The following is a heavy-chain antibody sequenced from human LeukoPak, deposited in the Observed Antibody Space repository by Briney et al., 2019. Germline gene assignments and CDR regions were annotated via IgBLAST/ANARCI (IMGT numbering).Heavy chain of an antibody. CDR1: GYTFTGYY. J-gene: IGHJ5*02. D-gene: IGHD6-6*01. Sequence: ASVKVSCKASGYTFTGYYMHWVRQAPGQGLEWMGWINPNSGGTNYAQKFQGRVTMTEDTSTDTAYMELSSLRSEDTAVYYCTLAARVNWFDPWGQGTLVTVSS. V-gene: IGHV1-2*02. CDR3: TLAARVNWFDP. CDR2: INPNSGGT.